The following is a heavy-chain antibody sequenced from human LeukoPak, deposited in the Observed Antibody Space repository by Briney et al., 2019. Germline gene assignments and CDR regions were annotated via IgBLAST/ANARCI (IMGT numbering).Heavy chain of an antibody. CDR2: INPNSGGT. V-gene: IGHV1-2*02. J-gene: IGHJ4*02. CDR3: ARIGYNHYFDY. CDR1: GYNFNDYY. D-gene: IGHD5-24*01. Sequence: ASVTVSCKASGYNFNDYYLHWVRQAPGQGLEWMGWINPNSGGTNYAQTFQGRVTMTRDTSITTAYMELSRLRSDDTAVYYCARIGYNHYFDYWGQGTLVTVSS.